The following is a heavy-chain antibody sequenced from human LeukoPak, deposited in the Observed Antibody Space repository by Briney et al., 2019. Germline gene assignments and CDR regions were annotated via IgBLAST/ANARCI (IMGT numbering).Heavy chain of an antibody. CDR3: ARGRPLDAFDI. J-gene: IGHJ3*02. CDR1: GGSISSYY. Sequence: SETLSLTCTVSGGSISSYYWSWIRQPPGKGLEWIGYIYHSGSTNYNPSLKSRVTISVDTSKNQFSLKLSSVTAADTAVYYCARGRPLDAFDIWGQGTMVTVSS. V-gene: IGHV4-59*01. CDR2: IYHSGST.